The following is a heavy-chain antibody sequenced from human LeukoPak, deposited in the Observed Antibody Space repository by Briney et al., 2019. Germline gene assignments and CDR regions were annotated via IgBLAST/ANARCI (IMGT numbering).Heavy chain of an antibody. CDR1: GFTFSSYA. V-gene: IGHV3-30-3*01. CDR2: ISYDGSNK. CDR3: ARDVGATKPPY. D-gene: IGHD1-26*01. Sequence: GGSLRLSCVASGFTFSSYAMHWVRQAPGKGLEWVAVISYDGSNKYYADSVKGRFTISRDNSKNTLYLQMNSLRAEDTAVYYCARDVGATKPPYWGQGTLVTVSS. J-gene: IGHJ4*02.